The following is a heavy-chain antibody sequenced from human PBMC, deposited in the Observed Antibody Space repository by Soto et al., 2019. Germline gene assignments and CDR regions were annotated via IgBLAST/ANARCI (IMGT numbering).Heavy chain of an antibody. V-gene: IGHV6-1*01. CDR1: GDSVSNNSVA. CDR3: ARDLYYFGY. CDR2: TYYRSKWHY. Sequence: SQTLSLTCAISGDSVSNNSVAWNWVRQSPSRGLEWLGRTYYRSKWHYDYAPSVRSRITINPDTSKKHFSLQLNSVSPEDAAVYYCARDLYYFGYWGQVTLVTVSS. J-gene: IGHJ4*02.